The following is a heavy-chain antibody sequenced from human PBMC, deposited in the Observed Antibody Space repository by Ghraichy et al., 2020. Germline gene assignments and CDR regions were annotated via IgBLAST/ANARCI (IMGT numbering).Heavy chain of an antibody. D-gene: IGHD6-13*01. Sequence: ALRLSCTASGFSVGDYALSWVRQAPGKGLEWVSFIRNKAYSGTTEYAASVKGRFTISRDDSKNTAYLQMNSLKTEDTAVYYCTRGGASARYYSDYWGQGTLVTVSS. CDR3: TRGGASARYYSDY. CDR2: IRNKAYSGTT. J-gene: IGHJ4*02. CDR1: GFSVGDYA. V-gene: IGHV3-49*04.